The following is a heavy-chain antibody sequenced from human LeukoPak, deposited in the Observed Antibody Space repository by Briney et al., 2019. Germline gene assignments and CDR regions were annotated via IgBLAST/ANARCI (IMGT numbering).Heavy chain of an antibody. Sequence: KPSETLSLTCTVSGGSISSYYWSWLRQPAGKGLEWIGRIYTSVSTNYNPSLKSRVTISVDTSKNQFSLKLSSVTAADTAVYYCAREVDTMIVGFDIWGQGTMVTVSS. CDR3: AREVDTMIVGFDI. D-gene: IGHD3-22*01. V-gene: IGHV4-4*07. J-gene: IGHJ3*02. CDR1: GGSISSYY. CDR2: IYTSVST.